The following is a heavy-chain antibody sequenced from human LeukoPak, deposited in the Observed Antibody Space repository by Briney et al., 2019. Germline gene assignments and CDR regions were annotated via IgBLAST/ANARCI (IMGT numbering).Heavy chain of an antibody. D-gene: IGHD6-13*01. Sequence: GGSLRLSCVASVFTFSDYYMSWIRLTPGKGLEWVSYIGGSGSVVHYADSVKGRFTISRDNAKKSLYLQMDSLRADDTAVYYCAGGGGYSSGWYGYWGQGTLVTVSS. V-gene: IGHV3-11*01. CDR3: AGGGGYSSGWYGY. CDR1: VFTFSDYY. J-gene: IGHJ4*02. CDR2: IGGSGSVV.